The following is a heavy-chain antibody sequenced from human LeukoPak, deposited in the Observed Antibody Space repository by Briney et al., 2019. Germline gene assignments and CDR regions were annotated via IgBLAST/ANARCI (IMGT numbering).Heavy chain of an antibody. CDR2: IYYSGST. D-gene: IGHD3-16*02. CDR3: ARSSLADYVWGSYRFNWFDH. Sequence: SETLSLTCTVSGGSISSYYWSWIRQPPGKGLEWIGYIYYSGSTNYNPSLKSRVTISVDTSKNQFSLKLSSVTAADTAVYYCARSSLADYVWGSYRFNWFDHWGQGTLVTVSS. V-gene: IGHV4-59*01. CDR1: GGSISSYY. J-gene: IGHJ5*02.